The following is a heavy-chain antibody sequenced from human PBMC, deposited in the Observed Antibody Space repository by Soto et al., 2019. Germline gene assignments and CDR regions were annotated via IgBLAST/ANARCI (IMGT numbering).Heavy chain of an antibody. CDR1: GFALSTSEVG. J-gene: IGHJ5*02. D-gene: IGHD6-19*01. Sequence: QITLKESGPTLVKPTQTLTLTCTFSGFALSTSEVGVGWIRQPPGKALEWLAVIYWDDDKRYSPSLRSRLTITKATSKNQVVLTMTNMDPVDTATYYCAHSGIAVAGRVTALDPWGQGSLVTVSS. CDR3: AHSGIAVAGRVTALDP. V-gene: IGHV2-5*02. CDR2: IYWDDDK.